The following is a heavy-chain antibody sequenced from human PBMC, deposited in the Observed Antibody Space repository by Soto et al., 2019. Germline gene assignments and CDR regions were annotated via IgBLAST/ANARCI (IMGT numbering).Heavy chain of an antibody. J-gene: IGHJ4*02. D-gene: IGHD2-2*01. CDR1: GFTFSSYG. V-gene: IGHV3-30*18. CDR3: AKVPHCSSTRCYLFGY. CDR2: ISYDGSNK. Sequence: PGGPLRLSCGASGFTFSSYGMHWVRQAPGKGLEWVAVISYDGSNKYYADSVKGRFTISRDNSKNTLYLQMNSLRAEDTAVYYCAKVPHCSSTRCYLFGYWGQGTLVTVSS.